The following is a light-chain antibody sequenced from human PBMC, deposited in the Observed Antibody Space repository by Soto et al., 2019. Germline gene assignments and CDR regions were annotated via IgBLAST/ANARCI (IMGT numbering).Light chain of an antibody. V-gene: IGKV3-15*01. CDR3: QQYNDWPPYT. Sequence: EIVVTQSPATLSVSPGERAALSCRASQSVSNNLAWYQLKPGQAPRLLIYDASTRATGIPARFSGSGSGTEFTLTISSLQSEDFAVYYCQQYNDWPPYTFGQGTKLEI. CDR2: DAS. CDR1: QSVSNN. J-gene: IGKJ2*01.